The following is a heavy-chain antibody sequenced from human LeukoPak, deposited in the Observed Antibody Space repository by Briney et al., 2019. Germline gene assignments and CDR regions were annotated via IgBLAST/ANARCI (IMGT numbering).Heavy chain of an antibody. V-gene: IGHV4-59*08. CDR1: GGSISSYY. J-gene: IGHJ4*02. CDR3: ASTPVVDTATPGPFDY. Sequence: PSETLSLTCTVSGGSISSYYWSWIRQPPGKGLEWVGIIYYSGSTNYNHSLKGRVPISGDTPKNQFYLKLSSVTAADTAVYYCASTPVVDTATPGPFDYWGQGTLVTVSS. D-gene: IGHD5-18*01. CDR2: IYYSGST.